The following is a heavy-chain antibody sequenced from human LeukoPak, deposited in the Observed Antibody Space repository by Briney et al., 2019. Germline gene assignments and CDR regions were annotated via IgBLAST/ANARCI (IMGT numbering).Heavy chain of an antibody. D-gene: IGHD3-10*01. J-gene: IGHJ4*02. Sequence: SETLSLTCNVSGGSINTGDYYWTWIRQSPGKGLEGMGYIYYSGSTYYNPSLQSRLTISLDTAKNQCSLKLRPVTPEDTAVYDCAGGHMVRGVIMGFFGFDHWGQGTLATVSS. CDR1: GGSINTGDYY. CDR2: IYYSGST. CDR3: AGGHMVRGVIMGFFGFDH. V-gene: IGHV4-30-4*01.